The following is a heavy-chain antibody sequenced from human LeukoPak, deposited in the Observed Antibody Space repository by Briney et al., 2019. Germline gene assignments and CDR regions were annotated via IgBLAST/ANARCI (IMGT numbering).Heavy chain of an antibody. V-gene: IGHV1-69*13. Sequence: SVKVSCKPSGGTFNSYAVSWVRQAPGQGLEWMGGITAVFRSANYAQPFQGRVTITADEFMSTVYMELSSLRSEDTAVYYCARHSGYHSTVYLDYWGQGTLVTVSS. CDR1: GGTFNSYA. CDR2: ITAVFRSA. CDR3: ARHSGYHSTVYLDY. D-gene: IGHD3-22*01. J-gene: IGHJ4*02.